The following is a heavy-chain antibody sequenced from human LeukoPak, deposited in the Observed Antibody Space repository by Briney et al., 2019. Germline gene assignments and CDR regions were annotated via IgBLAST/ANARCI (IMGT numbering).Heavy chain of an antibody. CDR1: GASISGWY. CDR2: VYGSGHT. J-gene: IGHJ4*02. D-gene: IGHD6-19*01. CDR3: ARETSLAGFASGLGFNY. Sequence: SETLSLTCTVSGASISGWYWSWIRQPPGKGLEWIGYVYGSGHTNYNPSLKSRVSMSIDTSKNYFSLKLTSVTAADTATYYCARETSLAGFASGLGFNYWGQGILVTVSS. V-gene: IGHV4-59*01.